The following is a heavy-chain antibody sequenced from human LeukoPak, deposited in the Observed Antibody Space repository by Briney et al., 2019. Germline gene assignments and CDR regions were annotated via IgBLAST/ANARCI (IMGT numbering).Heavy chain of an antibody. CDR1: GFTFSSYA. CDR3: ATAITMVRGVLPFDY. D-gene: IGHD3-10*01. V-gene: IGHV3-23*01. Sequence: GGSLRLSCAASGFTFSSYAMSWVRQAPGKGLEWVSANSGSGGSTYYADSVKGRFTISRDNSKNTLYLQMNSLRAEDTAVYYCATAITMVRGVLPFDYWGQGTLVTVSS. CDR2: NSGSGGST. J-gene: IGHJ4*02.